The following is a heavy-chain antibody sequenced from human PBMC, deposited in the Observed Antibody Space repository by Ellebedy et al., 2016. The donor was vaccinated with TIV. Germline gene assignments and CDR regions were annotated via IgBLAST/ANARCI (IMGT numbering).Heavy chain of an antibody. CDR3: AKGAGSYYYYYMDV. CDR1: GFTFSSYA. CDR2: ISGNGGNT. V-gene: IGHV3-23*01. J-gene: IGHJ6*03. Sequence: GGSLRLSCAASGFTFSSYAMSWVRQAPGKGLERVSAISGNGGNTYYADSVKGRFTISRDNSKNTLYLQMNSLRAEDTAVYYCAKGAGSYYYYYMDVWGKGTTVTVSS.